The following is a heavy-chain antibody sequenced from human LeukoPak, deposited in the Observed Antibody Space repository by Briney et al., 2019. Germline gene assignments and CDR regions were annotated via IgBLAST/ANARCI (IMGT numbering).Heavy chain of an antibody. CDR2: INPSGGST. CDR1: GYTFTTYS. V-gene: IGHV1-46*01. CDR3: ARVATMIVVVNYFDY. J-gene: IGHJ4*02. Sequence: AASVKVSCKASGYTFTTYSMHWVRQAPGQGLEWMGIINPSGGSTSYAQKFQGRVTMTRDTSTSTVYMELSSLRSEDTAVYYCARVATMIVVVNYFDYWGQGTLVTASS. D-gene: IGHD3-22*01.